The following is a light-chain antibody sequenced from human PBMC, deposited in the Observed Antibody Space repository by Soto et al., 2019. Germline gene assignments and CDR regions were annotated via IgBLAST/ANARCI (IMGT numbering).Light chain of an antibody. CDR2: EVS. J-gene: IGLJ1*01. CDR1: SSDVGSYKY. Sequence: SALTHPASVSWSPGQSITISCTGTSSDVGSYKYVSWYQHHPGKAPKLMIYEVSNRPSGVSNRFSGSKSGSTASLTISGLQAEDEADYYCSSYTSSSTLHVFGTGTKVTVL. V-gene: IGLV2-14*01. CDR3: SSYTSSSTLHV.